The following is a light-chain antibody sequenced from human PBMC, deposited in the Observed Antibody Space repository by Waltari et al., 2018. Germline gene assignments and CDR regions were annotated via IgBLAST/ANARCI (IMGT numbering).Light chain of an antibody. CDR3: QQRSTWPILT. CDR2: DAS. Sequence: EIVLTHSPATLSLSPGERATLSCRASQSVSSYLGWYQQKPGQAPRLLIYDASTRATGGPGRFSGSGSGTDFTLTISSLEPEDFAIYYCQQRSTWPILTFGGGTKVEIK. J-gene: IGKJ4*01. CDR1: QSVSSY. V-gene: IGKV3-11*01.